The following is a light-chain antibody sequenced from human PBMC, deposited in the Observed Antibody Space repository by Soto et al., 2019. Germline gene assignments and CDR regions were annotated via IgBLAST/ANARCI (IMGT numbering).Light chain of an antibody. V-gene: IGKV3-15*01. Sequence: EAVMTQSPATLSVSPGERPTLSCRASQSVSSNLAWYQQKPGQAPRLLIYDASTRATGIPARFRGSGSGTEFTLTISSRQSEDFAVYYCQQYNTWPLTFGPGTKVDIK. CDR3: QQYNTWPLT. J-gene: IGKJ3*01. CDR1: QSVSSN. CDR2: DAS.